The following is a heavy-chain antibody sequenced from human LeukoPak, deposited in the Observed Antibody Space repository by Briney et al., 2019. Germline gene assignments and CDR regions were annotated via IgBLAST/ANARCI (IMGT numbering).Heavy chain of an antibody. D-gene: IGHD6-13*01. Sequence: GGSLRLACAASAFTFSSYSMDWVRQAPGKGLEWVSCISSSSSYIYYADSVKGRFTISRDNAKNSLYLQMNSLRAEDTAVYYCARDSSWHVPVPENPVAFDYWGQGTLVTVSS. CDR1: AFTFSSYS. J-gene: IGHJ4*02. CDR2: ISSSSSYI. V-gene: IGHV3-21*01. CDR3: ARDSSWHVPVPENPVAFDY.